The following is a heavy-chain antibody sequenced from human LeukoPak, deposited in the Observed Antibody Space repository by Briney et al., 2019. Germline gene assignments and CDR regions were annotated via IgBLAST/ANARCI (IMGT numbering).Heavy chain of an antibody. J-gene: IGHJ2*01. V-gene: IGHV3-9*01. CDR1: GFNFDDYA. CDR2: INWKTGNG. Sequence: PGWSLRLSCAVSGFNFDDYAMHWVRQAPGRGLEGVSGINWKTGNGIYADSVKGRFTISRDNAKNSLYLQMSSLRAEDTALYYCTRRAARWQFDLWGRGTLLTVSS. CDR3: TRRAARWQFDL. D-gene: IGHD5-24*01.